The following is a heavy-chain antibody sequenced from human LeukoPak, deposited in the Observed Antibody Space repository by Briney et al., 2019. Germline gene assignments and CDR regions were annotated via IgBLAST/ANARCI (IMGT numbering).Heavy chain of an antibody. D-gene: IGHD2-2*01. Sequence: GGSLRLSCAASGFTFSSYSMNWVRQAPGKGLEWVSSISSSSSYIYYADSVKGRFTISRDNAKNSLYLQMNSLRAEDTAVYYCASGSSSTSCYRGRDYWGQGTLVTVSS. CDR2: ISSSSSYI. V-gene: IGHV3-21*01. J-gene: IGHJ4*02. CDR3: ASGSSSTSCYRGRDY. CDR1: GFTFSSYS.